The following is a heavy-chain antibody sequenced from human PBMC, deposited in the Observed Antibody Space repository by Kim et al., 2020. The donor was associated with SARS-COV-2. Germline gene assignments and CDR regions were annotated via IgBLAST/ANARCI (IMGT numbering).Heavy chain of an antibody. CDR1: GFTFSSYG. CDR2: ISYDGSNK. Sequence: GGSLRLSCAASGFTFSSYGMHWVRQAPGKGLEWVAVISYDGSNKYYADSVKGRFTISTDNSKNTLYLQMNSLRAEDTAVYYCAKDRGSSAQGWFDPWRQ. CDR3: AKDRGSSAQGWFDP. J-gene: IGHJ5*02. D-gene: IGHD6-25*01. V-gene: IGHV3-30*18.